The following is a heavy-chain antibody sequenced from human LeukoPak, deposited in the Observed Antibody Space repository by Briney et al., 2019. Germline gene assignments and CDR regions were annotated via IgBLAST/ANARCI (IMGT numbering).Heavy chain of an antibody. Sequence: GESLKIYCKGSGYTFSAYWIGWVRQMPGKGLEWMGIIYPGDYDTRYSPSFQGLVTISADKSISTAYLQWSSLKASDTAMYHCARLESAAAGGFDIWGQGTTVTVSS. V-gene: IGHV5-51*01. CDR2: IYPGDYDT. CDR1: GYTFSAYW. J-gene: IGHJ3*02. D-gene: IGHD2-2*01. CDR3: ARLESAAAGGFDI.